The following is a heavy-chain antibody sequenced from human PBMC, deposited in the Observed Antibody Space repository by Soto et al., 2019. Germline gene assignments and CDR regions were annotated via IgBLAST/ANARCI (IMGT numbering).Heavy chain of an antibody. CDR3: ARPLYSYGPMDV. Sequence: SETLSLTCSVSGDSISNNKWWSWVRQPPGKGLEWIGEMHHSGSIHYNASLKSRATLSVDKSRNQFSLKLSSVTAADTAVYYCARPLYSYGPMDVWGQGTTVTVSS. J-gene: IGHJ6*02. D-gene: IGHD5-18*01. CDR2: MHHSGSI. V-gene: IGHV4-4*02. CDR1: GDSISNNKW.